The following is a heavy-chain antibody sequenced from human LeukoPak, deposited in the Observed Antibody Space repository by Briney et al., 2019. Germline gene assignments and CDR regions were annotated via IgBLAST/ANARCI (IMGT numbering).Heavy chain of an antibody. J-gene: IGHJ3*02. V-gene: IGHV4-31*03. CDR1: GGSISSGGYY. Sequence: SQTLSLTCTVSGGSISSGGYYWSWIRQHPGKGLEWIGYIYYSGSTYYNPSLKSRVTISVDTSKNQFSLKLSSVTAADTAVYYCARFVRDTEDGNLDAFDIWGQGTMVTVSS. D-gene: IGHD3-10*01. CDR3: ARFVRDTEDGNLDAFDI. CDR2: IYYSGST.